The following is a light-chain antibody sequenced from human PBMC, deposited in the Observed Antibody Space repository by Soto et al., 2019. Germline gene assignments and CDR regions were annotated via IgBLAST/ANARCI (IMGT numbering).Light chain of an antibody. J-gene: IGKJ5*01. CDR3: QQYNNWPPEIT. CDR2: GAS. Sequence: EIVITQSPATLSVSPGERATRSCSASQSVSSNLAWYQQKPGKAPRLLIYGASTRATGIPARFSGSGSGKEFTLNISSLQSEDFAVYYCQQYNNWPPEITFGQGTRLEIK. CDR1: QSVSSN. V-gene: IGKV3-15*01.